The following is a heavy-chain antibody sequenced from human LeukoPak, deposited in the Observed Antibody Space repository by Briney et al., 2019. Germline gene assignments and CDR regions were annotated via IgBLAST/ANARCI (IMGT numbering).Heavy chain of an antibody. D-gene: IGHD4/OR15-4a*01. CDR3: ARRAGAYSHPYDY. CDR2: IYSGGDT. CDR1: GFTVSSNS. Sequence: TGGSLRLSCTVSGFTVSSNSMSWVRQAPGKGLEWVSFIYSGGDTHYSDSVKGRFTISRDNSKNTLYLQMNSLRAEDTAVYYCARRAGAYSHPYDYWGQGTLVTVSS. J-gene: IGHJ4*02. V-gene: IGHV3-53*01.